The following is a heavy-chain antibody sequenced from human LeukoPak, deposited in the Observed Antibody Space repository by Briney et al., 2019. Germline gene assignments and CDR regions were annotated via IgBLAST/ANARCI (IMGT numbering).Heavy chain of an antibody. CDR3: TKALCDGGGCYEPNY. Sequence: GRSLRLSCTTSGFNFGDHAMSWFRQAPGKGLEWVGFISSKTYGGTTDFAASVKGRFTISRDDSKSVAYLEMNSLKTEDTAVYYCTKALCDGGGCYEPNYWGQGTLVTVSS. CDR1: GFNFGDHA. J-gene: IGHJ4*02. CDR2: ISSKTYGGTT. V-gene: IGHV3-49*03. D-gene: IGHD2-21*02.